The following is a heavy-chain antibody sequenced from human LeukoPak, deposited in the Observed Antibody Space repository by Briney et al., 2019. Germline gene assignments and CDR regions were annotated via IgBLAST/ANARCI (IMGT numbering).Heavy chain of an antibody. V-gene: IGHV4-39*01. CDR3: ARPDYGDYYFDY. CDR2: IYYSGSI. D-gene: IGHD4-17*01. J-gene: IGHJ4*02. Sequence: SETLSLTCTVSGGSISSSSYYWGWIRQPPGKGLEWIGSIYYSGSIYYNPSLKSRVTISVDTSKNQFSLKLSSVTAADTAVYYCARPDYGDYYFDYWGQGTLVTVSS. CDR1: GGSISSSSYY.